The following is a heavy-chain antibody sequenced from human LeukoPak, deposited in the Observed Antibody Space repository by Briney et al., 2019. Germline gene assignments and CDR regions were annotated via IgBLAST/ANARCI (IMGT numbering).Heavy chain of an antibody. J-gene: IGHJ4*02. CDR2: VKSRSAGETT. CDR3: TLIQGWGSGSYYRDF. Sequence: GGSLRLSCAASGFTISSYDMSWVRQAPGKGLEWVARVKSRSAGETTDYAAPVKGRFTISRDDSKNTLYLQMNSLKTEDTAVYYCTLIQGWGSGSYYRDFWGQGTLVTVSS. D-gene: IGHD3-10*01. CDR1: GFTISSYD. V-gene: IGHV3-15*01.